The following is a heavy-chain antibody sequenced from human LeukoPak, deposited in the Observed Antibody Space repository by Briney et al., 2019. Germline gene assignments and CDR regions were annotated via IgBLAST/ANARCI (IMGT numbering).Heavy chain of an antibody. CDR2: ISGSGGYT. CDR3: AKYYGDDPDYYYYMDV. D-gene: IGHD4-17*01. J-gene: IGHJ6*03. CDR1: GFTFSSYG. V-gene: IGHV3-23*01. Sequence: PGGTLRLSCAVSGFTFSSYGMIWVRQAPGKGLEWVSGISGSGGYTYYADSVKGRFTISRDNSKNTLYLQMNSLRAEDTAVYYCAKYYGDDPDYYYYMDVWGKGTTVTISS.